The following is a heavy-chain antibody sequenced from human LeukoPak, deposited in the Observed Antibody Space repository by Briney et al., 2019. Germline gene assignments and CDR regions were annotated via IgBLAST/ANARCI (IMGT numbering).Heavy chain of an antibody. V-gene: IGHV3-74*01. CDR1: GFTFSSYW. Sequence: GGSPRLSCVVSGFTFSSYWMHWVRQAPGKGLVWVSRINRDGSTTTYADSVKGRFTISRDNSKNTLYLQMNSLRAEDTAVYYCAKDLAASGSYYFDYWGQGTLVTVSS. CDR2: INRDGSTT. J-gene: IGHJ4*02. CDR3: AKDLAASGSYYFDY. D-gene: IGHD1-26*01.